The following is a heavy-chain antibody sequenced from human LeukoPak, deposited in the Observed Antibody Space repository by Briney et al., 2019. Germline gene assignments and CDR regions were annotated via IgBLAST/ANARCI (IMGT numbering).Heavy chain of an antibody. CDR2: ISYDGSNA. J-gene: IGHJ4*02. CDR1: GFSFGGYG. Sequence: GGSLRLSCSASGFSFGGYGMHWVRQAPAKGLEWVAVISYDGSNAYYADSVKGRFTISRDNSKNTLYLQMNSLRAEDTAVYYCAKDPYSGTYTIDHWGQGTPVTVSS. D-gene: IGHD1-26*01. CDR3: AKDPYSGTYTIDH. V-gene: IGHV3-30*18.